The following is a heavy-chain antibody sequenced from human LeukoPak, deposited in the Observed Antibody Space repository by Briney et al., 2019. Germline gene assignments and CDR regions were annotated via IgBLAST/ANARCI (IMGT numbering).Heavy chain of an antibody. CDR2: IYYSGST. Sequence: SETLSLTCTVSGVSISSYYWSWIRQPPGKGLEWIGYIYYSGSTNYNPSLKSRVTISVDTSKNQFSLKLSSVTAADTAVYYYARASGDSSSWDRAFDIWGQGTMVTVSS. CDR1: GVSISSYY. J-gene: IGHJ3*02. CDR3: ARASGDSSSWDRAFDI. V-gene: IGHV4-59*01. D-gene: IGHD6-13*01.